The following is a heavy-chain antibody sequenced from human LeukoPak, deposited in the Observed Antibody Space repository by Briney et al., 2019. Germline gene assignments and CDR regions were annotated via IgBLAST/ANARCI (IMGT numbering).Heavy chain of an antibody. J-gene: IGHJ6*02. Sequence: GASVKVSCKASGYTFTGYYMHWVRQAPGQGLEWMGWINPNSGGTNYARKFQGRVTMTRDTSISTAYMELSRLRSDDTAVYYCARGGGGSYHYYYYYYGMDVWGQGTTVTVSS. D-gene: IGHD1-26*01. CDR1: GYTFTGYY. V-gene: IGHV1-2*02. CDR3: ARGGGGSYHYYYYYYGMDV. CDR2: INPNSGGT.